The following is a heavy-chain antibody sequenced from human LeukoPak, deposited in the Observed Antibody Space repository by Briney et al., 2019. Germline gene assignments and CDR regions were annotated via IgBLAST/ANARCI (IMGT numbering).Heavy chain of an antibody. CDR3: ARDSLVAGTHYYYGMDV. CDR1: GGSISSYY. D-gene: IGHD6-19*01. CDR2: IYYSGST. V-gene: IGHV4-59*01. J-gene: IGHJ6*02. Sequence: SETLSLTCAVSGGSISSYYWSWIRQPPGKGLEWIGYIYYSGSTNYNPSLKSRVTISVDTSKNQFSLKLSSVTAADTAVYYCARDSLVAGTHYYYGMDVWGQGTTVTVSS.